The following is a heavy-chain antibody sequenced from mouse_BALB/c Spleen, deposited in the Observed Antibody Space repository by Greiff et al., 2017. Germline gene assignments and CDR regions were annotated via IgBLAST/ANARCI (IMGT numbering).Heavy chain of an antibody. CDR3: ARGAIYYDYLYYFDY. V-gene: IGHV1-4*01. CDR1: GYTFTSYT. J-gene: IGHJ2*01. Sequence: QVQLQQSGAELARPGASVKMSCKASGYTFTSYTMHWVKQRPGQGLEWIGYINPSSGYTNYNQKFKDKATLTADKSSSTAYMQLSSLTSEDSAVYYCARGAIYYDYLYYFDYWGQGTTLTVSS. D-gene: IGHD2-4*01. CDR2: INPSSGYT.